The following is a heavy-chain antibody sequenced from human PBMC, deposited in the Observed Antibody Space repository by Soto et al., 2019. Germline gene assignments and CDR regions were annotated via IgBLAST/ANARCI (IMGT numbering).Heavy chain of an antibody. CDR2: ISYSGST. D-gene: IGHD6-6*01. J-gene: IGHJ6*03. CDR1: GGSVTTYS. V-gene: IGHV4-59*08. Sequence: LTCTVSGGSVTTYSWGWIRQPPGKELEWVGYISYSGSTNYNPSLKSRVTISRDTSKNQFSLKLSSVTAADTAVYYCARVKQLVRIRYYYYYYMDVWRKGTTVTVSS. CDR3: ARVKQLVRIRYYYYYYMDV.